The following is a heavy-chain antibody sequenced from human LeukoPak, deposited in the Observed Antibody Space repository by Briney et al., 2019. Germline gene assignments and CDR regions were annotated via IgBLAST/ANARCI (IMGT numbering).Heavy chain of an antibody. Sequence: SETLSLTCIVSGGSISPYFWGWIRQPPGKELEWIGNIYYSGTTNYNPSLKSRLTISVDASKSQLSLKLNSVTAADTAIYYCARISGQGDHGGFDYWGQGTLVTVSS. D-gene: IGHD4-23*01. J-gene: IGHJ4*02. CDR1: GGSISPYF. CDR2: IYYSGTT. V-gene: IGHV4-59*01. CDR3: ARISGQGDHGGFDY.